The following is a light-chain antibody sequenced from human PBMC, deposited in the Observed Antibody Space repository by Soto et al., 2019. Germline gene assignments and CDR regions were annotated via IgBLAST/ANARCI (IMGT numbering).Light chain of an antibody. CDR2: DAS. CDR3: QQYDNYPPT. CDR1: QSISSW. V-gene: IGKV1-5*01. Sequence: DIQMTQSPSTLSASVGDTVTITCRASQSISSWLAWYQQKPGKAPKFLIYDASNLESGVPSRFSGSGSGTEFTLTISSLHPDDFATYYCQQYDNYPPTFGGGTKVEIK. J-gene: IGKJ4*01.